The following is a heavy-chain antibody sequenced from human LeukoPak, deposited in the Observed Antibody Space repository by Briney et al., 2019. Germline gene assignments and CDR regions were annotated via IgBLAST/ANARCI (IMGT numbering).Heavy chain of an antibody. D-gene: IGHD3-10*01. CDR2: ISPIFDIA. CDR3: ARDLGHDYFDY. V-gene: IGHV1-69*04. Sequence: RASVKVSCKASGDTFSNYGIAWVRQAPGQGLEWMGRISPIFDIASYAQKLQGRVTITADKSTSTAYMELSSLRSEDTAIYYCARDLGHDYFDYWGQGTLVTVSS. CDR1: GDTFSNYG. J-gene: IGHJ4*02.